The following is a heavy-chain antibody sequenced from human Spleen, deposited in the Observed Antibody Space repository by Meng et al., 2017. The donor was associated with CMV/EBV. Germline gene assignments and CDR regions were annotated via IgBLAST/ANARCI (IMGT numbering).Heavy chain of an antibody. V-gene: IGHV1-18*01. D-gene: IGHD6-19*01. CDR3: ARPYSSGWYNWFDP. CDR1: GYTFTSYG. CDR2: INTNNGNT. Sequence: KASGYTFTSYGISWVRQAPGQGLEWMGWINTNNGNTNYAQKLQGRVTMTTDTSTSTAYMELRSLRSDDTAVYYCARPYSSGWYNWFDPWGQGTLVTVSS. J-gene: IGHJ5*02.